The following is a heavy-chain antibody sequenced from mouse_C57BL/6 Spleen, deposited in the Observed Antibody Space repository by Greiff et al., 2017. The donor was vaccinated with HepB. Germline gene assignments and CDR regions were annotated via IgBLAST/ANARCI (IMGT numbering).Heavy chain of an antibody. V-gene: IGHV5-9-1*02. D-gene: IGHD1-1*01. CDR1: GFTFSSYA. CDR2: ISSGGDYI. CDR3: TRGDRSQAWFAY. J-gene: IGHJ3*01. Sequence: DVQLVESGEGLVKPGGSLKLSCAASGFTFSSYAMSWVRQTPEKRLEWVAYISSGGDYIYYADTVKGRFTISRDNARNTLYLQMSSLKSEDTAMYYWTRGDRSQAWFAYWGQGTLVTVSA.